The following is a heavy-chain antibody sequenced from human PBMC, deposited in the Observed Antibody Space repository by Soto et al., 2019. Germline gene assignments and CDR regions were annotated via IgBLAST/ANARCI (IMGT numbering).Heavy chain of an antibody. CDR3: ARDWFPRFDP. CDR2: INPSTNET. J-gene: IGHJ5*02. V-gene: IGHV1-18*01. CDR1: GYSFSSYG. Sequence: QVHLVQSGPEVKKPGASMKVSCKASGYSFSSYGITWVRQAPGQGLEWMGWINPSTNETNYAQRFQGRVTVTTDTSTTTAYIELRNLKYDDTAVYYCARDWFPRFDPLGPGTLVTVSS. D-gene: IGHD3-10*01.